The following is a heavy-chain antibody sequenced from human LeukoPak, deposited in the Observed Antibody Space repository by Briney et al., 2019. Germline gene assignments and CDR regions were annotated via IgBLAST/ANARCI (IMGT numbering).Heavy chain of an antibody. CDR3: ARGRRLPYGSGSYYDWFDP. CDR1: GGSFSGYY. D-gene: IGHD3-10*01. J-gene: IGHJ5*02. CDR2: IKHSGST. Sequence: SETLSLTCAVYGGSFSGYYWNWIRQPPGKGLEWVGEIKHSGSTNYNPSLKSRVTISIDTSTNQFSLKLGSVTAADTAVYYCARGRRLPYGSGSYYDWFDPWGQGTLVIVSS. V-gene: IGHV4-34*01.